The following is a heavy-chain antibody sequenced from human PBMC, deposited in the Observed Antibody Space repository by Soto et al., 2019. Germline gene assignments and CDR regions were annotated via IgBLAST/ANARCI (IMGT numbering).Heavy chain of an antibody. CDR3: ARVGDSSGYLDY. D-gene: IGHD3-22*01. V-gene: IGHV4-59*11. J-gene: IGHJ4*02. Sequence: SETQSLTYNVSCGYIVSHYWRRIRQPPGKGLEWIGYIYYSGSTNYNPSLKSRVTISVDTSKNQFSLKLSSVTAADTAVYYCARVGDSSGYLDYCGQGTLVTVSS. CDR2: IYYSGST. CDR1: CGYIVSHY.